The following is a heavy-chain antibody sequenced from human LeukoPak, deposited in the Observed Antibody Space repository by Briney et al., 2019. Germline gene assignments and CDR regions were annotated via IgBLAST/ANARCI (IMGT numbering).Heavy chain of an antibody. V-gene: IGHV1-69*13. CDR2: IIPIFGTA. Sequence: SVKVSCKASGGTFSSYAISWVRQAPGQGLEWMGGIIPIFGTANYAQKFQGRVTNTADEPTSTAYMELSSLRSEDTAVYYCARGGRAATLFVQDDYWGQGTLVTVSS. J-gene: IGHJ4*02. CDR3: ARGGRAATLFVQDDY. CDR1: GGTFSSYA. D-gene: IGHD2-15*01.